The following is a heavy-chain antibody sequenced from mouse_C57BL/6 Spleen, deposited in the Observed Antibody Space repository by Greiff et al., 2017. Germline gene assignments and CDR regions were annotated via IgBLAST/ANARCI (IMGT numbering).Heavy chain of an antibody. Sequence: VKLQESGAELVRPGTSVKVYCKASGYAFTNYLIEWVKQRPGQGLEWIGVINPGSGGTNYNEKCKGKATLNADKSSSTAYMQLSSLTSDDSAVYFCARNNAQGFAYWGQGTLVTVSA. V-gene: IGHV1-54*01. CDR1: GYAFTNYL. D-gene: IGHD1-3*01. J-gene: IGHJ3*01. CDR2: INPGSGGT. CDR3: ARNNAQGFAY.